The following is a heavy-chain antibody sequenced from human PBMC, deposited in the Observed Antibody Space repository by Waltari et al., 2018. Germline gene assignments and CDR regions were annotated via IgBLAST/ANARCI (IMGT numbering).Heavy chain of an antibody. D-gene: IGHD3-16*02. Sequence: QVQLQESGPGLVKPSETLSLTCAVSGYSISSGYYWGWIRPPPGKGLEWMGSIYHSGSTYDNPSLKSRVTISVDTSKNQFSLKLSSVTAADTAVYYCARGPGRVWGSYRYLYFDYWGQGTLVTVSS. CDR1: GYSISSGYY. CDR2: IYHSGST. J-gene: IGHJ4*02. CDR3: ARGPGRVWGSYRYLYFDY. V-gene: IGHV4-38-2*01.